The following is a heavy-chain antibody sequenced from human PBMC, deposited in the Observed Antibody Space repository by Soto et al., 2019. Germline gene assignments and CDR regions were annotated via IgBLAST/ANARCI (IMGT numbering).Heavy chain of an antibody. D-gene: IGHD2-15*01. V-gene: IGHV1-18*01. CDR1: GYTFTSYG. CDR2: ISAYNGNT. J-gene: IGHJ3*02. CDR3: ARDPGRDVVVADPRSREANAFDI. Sequence: QVPLVQSGAEVKKPGASVKVSCKASGYTFTSYGISWVRQAPGQGLEWMGWISAYNGNTNYAQKLQGRVTMTTDTSTSTAYMELRSLRSDGTAVYYCARDPGRDVVVADPRSREANAFDIWGQGTMVTVSS.